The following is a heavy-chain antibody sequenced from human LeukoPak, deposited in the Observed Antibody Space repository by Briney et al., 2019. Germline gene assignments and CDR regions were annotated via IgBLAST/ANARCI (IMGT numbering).Heavy chain of an antibody. CDR2: IDPSDSYT. CDR1: GYSFTSYW. Sequence: GESLRISCKGSGYSFTSYWISWVRQMPGKGLEWMGRIDPSDSYTNYSPSFQGHVTISADKSISTAYLRWRSLKASDTAMYYCATPLRGVTHPYCYYGMDVWGQGTTVTVSS. V-gene: IGHV5-10-1*01. CDR3: ATPLRGVTHPYCYYGMDV. J-gene: IGHJ6*02. D-gene: IGHD2-21*02.